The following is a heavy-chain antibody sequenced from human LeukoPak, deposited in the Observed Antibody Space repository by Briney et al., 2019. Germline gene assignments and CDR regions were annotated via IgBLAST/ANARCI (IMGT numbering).Heavy chain of an antibody. Sequence: ASVKVSCKASGYTFTNFYLHWVRQAPGQGLEWMGWINPNSGGTNYAQKFQGRVTMTRDTSISTAYMELSRLRSDDTAVYYCARKGHSSSWVDYWGQGTLVTVSS. CDR2: INPNSGGT. CDR3: ARKGHSSSWVDY. V-gene: IGHV1-2*02. J-gene: IGHJ4*02. CDR1: GYTFTNFY. D-gene: IGHD6-13*01.